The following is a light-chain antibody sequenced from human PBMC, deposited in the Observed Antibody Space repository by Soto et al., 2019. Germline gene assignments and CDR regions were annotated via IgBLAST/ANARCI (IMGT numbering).Light chain of an antibody. CDR1: ESVSNN. V-gene: IGKV3-15*01. CDR2: HAI. J-gene: IGKJ4*01. CDR3: QQYNNWPLT. Sequence: EIVMTQSPATLSVSPGERVTLSRRASESVSNNVAWYQQKPGQAPRLLIYHAITRATGIPARFSGSGSGTELTLTISSLQYEDFAIYYCQQYNNWPLTFGGGTKVEI.